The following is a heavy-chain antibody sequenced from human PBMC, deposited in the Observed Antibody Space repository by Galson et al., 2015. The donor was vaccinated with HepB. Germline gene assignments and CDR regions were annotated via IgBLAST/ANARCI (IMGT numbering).Heavy chain of an antibody. CDR1: GVSFGKYP. Sequence: SLRLSCAASGVSFGKYPMHWVRQAPGKGLEWVAFISYDGSKNYYGDAVKGRFTISRDNSKNTLYLQMDNLRVEDTAVYYCAREGEQWLAPDAFDIWGQGTMVTVSS. CDR3: AREGEQWLAPDAFDI. V-gene: IGHV3-30-3*01. J-gene: IGHJ3*02. D-gene: IGHD6-19*01. CDR2: ISYDGSKN.